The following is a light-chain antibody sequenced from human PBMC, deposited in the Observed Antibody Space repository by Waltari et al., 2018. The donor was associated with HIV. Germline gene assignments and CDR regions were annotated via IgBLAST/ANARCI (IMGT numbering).Light chain of an antibody. CDR1: SPNIGSNI. CDR3: ATWDDTLNGYV. V-gene: IGLV1-44*01. Sequence: QSMLTQPPSASGTPGQRVTISCSGSSPNIGSNIINWYQLLPGTAPKLLIYSSNQRPSGVPDRISGSKSGTSASLAISGLQSEDEADYYCATWDDTLNGYVFGTGTKVTVL. J-gene: IGLJ1*01. CDR2: SSN.